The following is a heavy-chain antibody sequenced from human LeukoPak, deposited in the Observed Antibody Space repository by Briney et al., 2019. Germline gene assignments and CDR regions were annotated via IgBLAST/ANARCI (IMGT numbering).Heavy chain of an antibody. V-gene: IGHV1-69*13. J-gene: IGHJ6*02. CDR2: IIPIFCTA. CDR3: ARARAGLRYFDWESYYYGMDV. CDR1: GGTFSSYA. Sequence: SVKVSCKASGGTFSSYAISWVRQAPGQGLEWMGGIIPIFCTASYAQKFQGRVTITADVSTSTAYMELSSLRSEDTAVYSCARARAGLRYFDWESYYYGMDVWGQGTTVTVSS. D-gene: IGHD3-9*01.